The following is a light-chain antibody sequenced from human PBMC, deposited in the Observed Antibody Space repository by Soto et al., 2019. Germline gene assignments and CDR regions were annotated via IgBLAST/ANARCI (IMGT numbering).Light chain of an antibody. Sequence: DIQMTQSPSTLSASVGDRGTITCRASQSISSWLAWYQQKPGKAPKLLIYKATSLESGVPSRFSGSGSGTEFTLTISSLQPDAFATYYCQQYNSYWTFGQGTKVEIK. V-gene: IGKV1-5*03. CDR1: QSISSW. J-gene: IGKJ1*01. CDR2: KAT. CDR3: QQYNSYWT.